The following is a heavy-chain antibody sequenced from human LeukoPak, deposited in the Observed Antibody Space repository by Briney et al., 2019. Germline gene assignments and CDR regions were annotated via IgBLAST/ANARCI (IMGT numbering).Heavy chain of an antibody. J-gene: IGHJ4*02. CDR2: ISGSGSTI. CDR1: GFTFSGYY. CDR3: ARGYSGSYRYFDY. D-gene: IGHD1-26*01. V-gene: IGHV3-11*04. Sequence: PGGSLRLSCAASGFTFSGYYMSWIRQAPGKGLEWISYISGSGSTIYYADSVKGRFTISRDNAKNSLYLQMNSLRAEDTAVYYCARGYSGSYRYFDYWGQGTLVTVSS.